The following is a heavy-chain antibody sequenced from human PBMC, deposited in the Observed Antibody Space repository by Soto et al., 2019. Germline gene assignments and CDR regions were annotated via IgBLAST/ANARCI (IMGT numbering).Heavy chain of an antibody. J-gene: IGHJ6*02. CDR2: ISAYNGNT. CDR3: ARAGYGIAARDYYYFGMDV. D-gene: IGHD6-6*01. Sequence: QVQLVQSGAEVKKPGASVKVSCKASGYTFTSYGISWVRQAPGQGLEWMGWISAYNGNTNYAQKLQGRVTMTTDTDKSTAYKELRSRRSDDTAVYYCARAGYGIAARDYYYFGMDVWGQGTTVTVSS. CDR1: GYTFTSYG. V-gene: IGHV1-18*01.